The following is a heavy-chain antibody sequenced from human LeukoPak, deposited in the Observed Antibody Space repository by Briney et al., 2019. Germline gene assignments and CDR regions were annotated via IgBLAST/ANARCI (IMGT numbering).Heavy chain of an antibody. CDR1: GFTFSSYW. J-gene: IGHJ4*02. V-gene: IGHV3-23*01. Sequence: GGSLRLSCAASGFTFSSYWMSWVRQAPGKGLEWVSAISGSGGSTYYADSVKGRFTISRDNSKNTLYLQMNSLRAEDTAVYYCAKRTRGSGSYSNYWGQGTLVTVSS. CDR2: ISGSGGST. CDR3: AKRTRGSGSYSNY. D-gene: IGHD3-10*01.